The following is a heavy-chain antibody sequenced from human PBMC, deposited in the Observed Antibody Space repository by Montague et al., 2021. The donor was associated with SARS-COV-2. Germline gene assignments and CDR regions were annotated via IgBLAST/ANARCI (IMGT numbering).Heavy chain of an antibody. J-gene: IGHJ6*02. D-gene: IGHD1-14*01. CDR3: ANFRRTHQICGTLYYGMDV. CDR2: ISYSGST. V-gene: IGHV4-59*01. CDR1: GASISGYY. Sequence: SETLSLTCTVSGASISGYYWSWIRQPPGRGLQWIGYISYSGSTNYNPSLKSRVTISVDTYKNHFTLRLSSVTAADTAVYYCANFRRTHQICGTLYYGMDVWGQGTTVTVSS.